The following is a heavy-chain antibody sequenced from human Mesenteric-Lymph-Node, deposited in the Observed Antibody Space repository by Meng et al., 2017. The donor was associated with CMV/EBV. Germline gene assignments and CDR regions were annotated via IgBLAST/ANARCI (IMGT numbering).Heavy chain of an antibody. CDR1: GGTFSSYA. V-gene: IGHV1-18*01. D-gene: IGHD6-13*01. CDR3: AREDSSSWYTSDAFDI. CDR2: ISAYNGNT. Sequence: ASVKVSCKASGGTFSSYAISWVRQAPGQGLEWMGWISAYNGNTNYAQKLQGRVTMTTDTSTSTAYMELRSLRSDDTAVYYCAREDSSSWYTSDAFDIWGQGTMVTVSS. J-gene: IGHJ3*02.